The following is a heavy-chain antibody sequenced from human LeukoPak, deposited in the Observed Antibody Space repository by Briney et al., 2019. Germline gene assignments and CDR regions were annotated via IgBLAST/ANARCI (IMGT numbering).Heavy chain of an antibody. CDR3: ARVYTAMVTPGAFDI. CDR2: INPSGGST. D-gene: IGHD5-18*01. Sequence: ASVKVSCKASGYTFTSYYMHWVRQAPGQGLEWMGIINPSGGSTSYAQKFQGRVTMTRDMSTSTVYMELSSLRSEDTAVYYCARVYTAMVTPGAFDIWGQGTMVTVSS. CDR1: GYTFTSYY. V-gene: IGHV1-46*01. J-gene: IGHJ3*02.